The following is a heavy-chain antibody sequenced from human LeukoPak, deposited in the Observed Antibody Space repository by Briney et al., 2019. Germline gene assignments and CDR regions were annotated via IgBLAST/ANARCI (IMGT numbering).Heavy chain of an antibody. CDR3: ARDRIGRSYSFLSGMDV. D-gene: IGHD3-16*01. V-gene: IGHV4-59*01. Sequence: SETLSLTCTVSGGSISSYYWSWIRQPAXXXXXXXXYIXYSGSTNYNPSLKSRVTISVDTSKNQFFLKLSSVTAADTAVYYCARDRIGRSYSFLSGMDVWGQGTTVTVSS. CDR1: GGSISSYY. J-gene: IGHJ6*02. CDR2: IXYSGST.